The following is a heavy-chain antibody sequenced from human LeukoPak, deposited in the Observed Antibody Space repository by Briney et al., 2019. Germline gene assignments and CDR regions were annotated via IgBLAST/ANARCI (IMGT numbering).Heavy chain of an antibody. CDR3: ARESHLYCSGGSCHPMDV. V-gene: IGHV1-69*13. CDR2: IIPIFGTA. D-gene: IGHD2-15*01. J-gene: IGHJ6*03. Sequence: ASVKVSCKASGGTFSSYAISWVRQPPGQGLEWMGGIIPIFGTANYAQKFQGRVTITADESTSTAYMELSSLRSEDTAVYYCARESHLYCSGGSCHPMDVWGKGTTVTVSS. CDR1: GGTFSSYA.